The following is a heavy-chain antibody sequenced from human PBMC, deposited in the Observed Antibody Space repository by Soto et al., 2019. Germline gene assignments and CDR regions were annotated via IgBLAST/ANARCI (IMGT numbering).Heavy chain of an antibody. CDR2: IKSKTDGGTT. D-gene: IGHD1-20*01. CDR1: GFTFSNAW. CDR3: TPGPNNWSVGY. J-gene: IGHJ4*02. Sequence: GGSLRLSCAASGFTFSNAWMSWVRQAPGKGLEWVGRIKSKTDGGTTDYAAPVKGRFTISRDDSKNTLYLQMNSLKTEDTAVYYCTPGPNNWSVGYWGQGTPVTVSS. V-gene: IGHV3-15*01.